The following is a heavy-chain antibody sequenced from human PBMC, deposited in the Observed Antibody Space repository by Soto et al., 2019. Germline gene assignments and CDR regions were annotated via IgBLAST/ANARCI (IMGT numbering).Heavy chain of an antibody. CDR2: IYYGGGT. D-gene: IGHD7-27*01. CDR3: ARVPGP. CDR1: GGSISSYY. Sequence: PSETLSLTCTVSGGSISSYYWNWIRQPPGKGLEWIGDIYYGGGTNYNPSLKSRVTLSVDTSKNQFSLKLSSVTAADTAVYYCARVPGPWGQGTLVTVSS. V-gene: IGHV4-59*12. J-gene: IGHJ5*02.